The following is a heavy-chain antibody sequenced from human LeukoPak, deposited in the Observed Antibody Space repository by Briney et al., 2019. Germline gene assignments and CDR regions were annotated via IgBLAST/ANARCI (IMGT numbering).Heavy chain of an antibody. CDR2: IKSDGSST. V-gene: IGHV3-74*01. CDR1: GFTFSSYW. CDR3: ARAMVPLFED. D-gene: IGHD4/OR15-4a*01. Sequence: GGSLRLSCAASGFTFSSYWMHWVRQPPGKGLVWVSRIKSDGSSTSYADSVKGRFTISRDNAKNTLYLQMSSLRAEDTAVYYCARAMVPLFEDWGQGTLVTVSS. J-gene: IGHJ4*02.